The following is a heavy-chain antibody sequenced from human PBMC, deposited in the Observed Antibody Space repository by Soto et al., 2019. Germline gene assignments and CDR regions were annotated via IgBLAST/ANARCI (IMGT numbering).Heavy chain of an antibody. J-gene: IGHJ3*02. Sequence: QVQLMQSGAEVKKPGSSVKVSCKASGGSFPSDTISWVRQAPGQGLEWLGGIVPVFGTPNHAQKFQGRVTISADGSTNTAYMELTSLTPEDTAVYYCTRPSSGYYHDAFDIWCQGTLVTVSS. CDR3: TRPSSGYYHDAFDI. D-gene: IGHD3-22*01. CDR1: GGSFPSDT. CDR2: IVPVFGTP. V-gene: IGHV1-69*01.